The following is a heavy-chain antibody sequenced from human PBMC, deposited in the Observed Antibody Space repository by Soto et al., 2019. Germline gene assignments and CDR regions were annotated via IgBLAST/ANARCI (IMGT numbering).Heavy chain of an antibody. Sequence: ASVKVSCKASGYTFTSYGISWLRQAPGQGLEWMGWISAYNGNTNYAQKLQGRVTMTTDTSTSTAYMELRSLRSDDTAVYYCARPVNYYYGSGSNYGMDVWGQGTTVTVSS. V-gene: IGHV1-18*01. CDR3: ARPVNYYYGSGSNYGMDV. J-gene: IGHJ6*02. CDR2: ISAYNGNT. D-gene: IGHD3-10*01. CDR1: GYTFTSYG.